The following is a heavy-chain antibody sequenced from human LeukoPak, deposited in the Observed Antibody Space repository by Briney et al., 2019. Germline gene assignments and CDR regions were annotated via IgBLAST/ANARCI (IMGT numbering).Heavy chain of an antibody. Sequence: SETLSLTCTVSGGSISSSSYYWGWIRQPPGKGLECIGSIYYSGSTYYNPSLKSRVTISVDTSKNQFSLKLSSVTAADTAVYYCVRHSRIYWSWFDPWGQGTLVTVSS. CDR1: GGSISSSSYY. CDR2: IYYSGST. J-gene: IGHJ5*02. CDR3: VRHSRIYWSWFDP. V-gene: IGHV4-39*01. D-gene: IGHD3-10*01.